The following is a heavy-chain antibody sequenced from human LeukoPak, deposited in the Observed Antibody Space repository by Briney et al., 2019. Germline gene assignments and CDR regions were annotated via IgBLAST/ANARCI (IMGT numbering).Heavy chain of an antibody. CDR2: IIPILGIA. Sequence: ASVKVSCKASGGTFSSYAISWVRQAPGQGLEWMGRIIPILGIANYAQKFQGRVTITADKSTSTAYMELSSLRSEDTAVYYCARVSEVDYYYVERAFDIWGQGTMVTVSS. J-gene: IGHJ3*02. CDR1: GGTFSSYA. V-gene: IGHV1-69*04. CDR3: ARVSEVDYYYVERAFDI. D-gene: IGHD3-10*02.